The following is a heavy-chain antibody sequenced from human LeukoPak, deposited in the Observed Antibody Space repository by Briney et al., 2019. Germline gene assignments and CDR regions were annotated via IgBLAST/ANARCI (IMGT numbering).Heavy chain of an antibody. CDR2: ISGSGGST. CDR3: AKDFLPSGSPHNWFDP. D-gene: IGHD3-10*01. J-gene: IGHJ5*02. Sequence: PGGSLILSCSASGFTFSSYAMSWVRQAPGKGLEWVSAISGSGGSTYYADSVKGRFTISRDNSKNTLYLQMNSLRAEDTAVYYCAKDFLPSGSPHNWFDPWGQGTLVTVSS. V-gene: IGHV3-23*01. CDR1: GFTFSSYA.